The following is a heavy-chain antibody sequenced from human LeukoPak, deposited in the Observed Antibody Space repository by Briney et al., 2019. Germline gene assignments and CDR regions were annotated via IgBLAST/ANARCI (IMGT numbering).Heavy chain of an antibody. CDR3: ARDPLYYYDSSGYNEFDY. CDR2: IYYSGST. D-gene: IGHD3-22*01. J-gene: IGHJ4*02. Sequence: IPSETLSLTCTVSGGSISSSSYYWGWIRQPPGKGLEWIGSIYYSGSTYYNPSLKSRVTISVDTSKNQFSLKLSSVTAADTAVYYCARDPLYYYDSSGYNEFDYWGQGTLVTVSS. CDR1: GGSISSSSYY. V-gene: IGHV4-39*07.